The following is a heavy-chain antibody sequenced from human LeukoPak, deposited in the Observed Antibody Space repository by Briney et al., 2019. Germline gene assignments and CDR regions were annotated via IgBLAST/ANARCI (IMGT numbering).Heavy chain of an antibody. Sequence: NPSETLSLTFTVSGDSISSSSYDSGWIRQPPGKGLEWIVSIYYSGSTYYHPSLKSPFTIALNTTKNRFSLNLSSVTAADTVVYYCARHYYGSGSYSALYYYYYMDVWGKGTTVTISS. D-gene: IGHD3-10*01. J-gene: IGHJ6*03. CDR3: ARHYYGSGSYSALYYYYYMDV. CDR1: GDSISSSSYD. CDR2: IYYSGST. V-gene: IGHV4-39*01.